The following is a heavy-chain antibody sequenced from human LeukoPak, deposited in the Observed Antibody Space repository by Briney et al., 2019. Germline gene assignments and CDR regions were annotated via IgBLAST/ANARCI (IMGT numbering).Heavy chain of an antibody. CDR1: GGSISGYY. V-gene: IGHV4-59*01. Sequence: PSETLSLTCTVSGGSISGYYWSWIRQPPGKGLEWIGYIYYSGSTNYNPSLKSRVTISVDTSKNQFSLKLSSVTAADTAVYYCARDRRNYDILTGYYNSHWFDPWGQGTLVTVSS. D-gene: IGHD3-9*01. CDR3: ARDRRNYDILTGYYNSHWFDP. CDR2: IYYSGST. J-gene: IGHJ5*02.